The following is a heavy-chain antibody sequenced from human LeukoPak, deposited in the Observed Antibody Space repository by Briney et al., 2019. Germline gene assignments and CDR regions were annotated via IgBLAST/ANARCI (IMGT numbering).Heavy chain of an antibody. D-gene: IGHD5/OR15-5a*01. Sequence: SETLSLTCTVSGGSISSSSYYWSWIRQPPGKGLEWIGEINHSGSTNYNPSLKSRVTISVDTSKNQFSLKLSSVTAADTAVYYCAGHLRWWDYWGQGTLVTVSS. J-gene: IGHJ4*02. CDR3: AGHLRWWDY. V-gene: IGHV4-39*07. CDR1: GGSISSSSYY. CDR2: INHSGST.